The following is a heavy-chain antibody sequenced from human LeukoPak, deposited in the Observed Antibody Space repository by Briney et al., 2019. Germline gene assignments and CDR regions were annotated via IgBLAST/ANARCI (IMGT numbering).Heavy chain of an antibody. CDR3: ARIVVVPAAMLNYYYYYGMDV. CDR1: GFTFSSYS. V-gene: IGHV3-48*01. CDR2: LSSSSSTI. D-gene: IGHD2-2*01. J-gene: IGHJ6*02. Sequence: GGSLRLSCAASGFTFSSYSMNWVRQAPGKGLEWVSYLSSSSSTIYYADSVKGRFTISRDNAKNSLYLQMNSLRAEDTAVYYCARIVVVPAAMLNYYYYYGMDVWGQGTTVTVSS.